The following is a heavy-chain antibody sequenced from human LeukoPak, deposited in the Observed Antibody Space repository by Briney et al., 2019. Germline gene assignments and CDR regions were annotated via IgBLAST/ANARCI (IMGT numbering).Heavy chain of an antibody. CDR2: IKQDGSEK. CDR1: GFTLSTYS. CDR3: ARELGRYYMDV. J-gene: IGHJ6*03. V-gene: IGHV3-7*01. Sequence: GGSLRLSCAASGFTLSTYSMNWVRQAPGKRLGWVANIKQDGSEKYYVDSVKGRFTISRDNAKNSLYLQMNSLRAEDTAVYYCARELGRYYMDVWGKGTTVTVSS.